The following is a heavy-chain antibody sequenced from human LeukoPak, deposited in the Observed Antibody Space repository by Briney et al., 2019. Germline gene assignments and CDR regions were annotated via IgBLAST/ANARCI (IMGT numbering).Heavy chain of an antibody. J-gene: IGHJ4*02. CDR3: ARDVATVVTRAYFDY. CDR1: GFTFDDYG. D-gene: IGHD4-23*01. CDR2: INWNGGST. Sequence: GGSLRLSCAASGFTFDDYGMSWVRQAPGKGLEWVSGINWNGGSTGYADSVKGRFTISRDNAKNSLYLQMNSLRAEDTALYYCARDVATVVTRAYFDYWGQGPLVTVSS. V-gene: IGHV3-20*04.